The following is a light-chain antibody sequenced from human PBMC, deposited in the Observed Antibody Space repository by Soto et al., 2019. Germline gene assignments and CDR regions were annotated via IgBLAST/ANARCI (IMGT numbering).Light chain of an antibody. J-gene: IGLJ3*02. CDR2: NNN. V-gene: IGLV1-51*01. CDR1: SSNIGINY. Sequence: QSVLTQPPSVSAAPGQRVTISCSGGSSNIGINYVSWYQQLPRTAPKLLIYNNNKRPSGIPDRFSGSKSGTSATLVITGLRTGDEADYYCGTWDSSLSALVFGGGTKLTVL. CDR3: GTWDSSLSALV.